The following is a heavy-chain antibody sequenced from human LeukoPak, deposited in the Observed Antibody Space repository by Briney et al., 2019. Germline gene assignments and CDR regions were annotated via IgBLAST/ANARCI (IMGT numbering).Heavy chain of an antibody. CDR1: GFTFSSYW. Sequence: GGSLRLSCAASGFTFSSYWMHWVRQAPGKGLVWVSRINSDGSSTSYADSVKGRFTISRDNAKNTLYLQMNSLRAEDTAVYYCARAAGYSYDRAPAGSDYWGQGTLVTVSS. CDR2: INSDGSST. D-gene: IGHD5-18*01. J-gene: IGHJ4*02. CDR3: ARAAGYSYDRAPAGSDY. V-gene: IGHV3-74*01.